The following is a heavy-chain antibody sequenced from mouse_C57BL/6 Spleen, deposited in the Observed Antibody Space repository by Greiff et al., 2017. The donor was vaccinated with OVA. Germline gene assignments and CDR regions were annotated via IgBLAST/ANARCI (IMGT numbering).Heavy chain of an antibody. CDR2: IDPTGGGT. CDR1: GYTFTSYW. Sequence: QVQLQQPGAELVKPGASVKLSCTASGYTFTSYWMPWVQQRPGRGLEWFGRIDPTGGGTQYNEKFKSKATLTVDKPSSTSYMQLSRRTEEDSAVYYCARNCYDGYLYYFDYWGQGTMLTVSS. CDR3: ARNCYDGYLYYFDY. D-gene: IGHD2-3*01. V-gene: IGHV1-72*01. J-gene: IGHJ2*01.